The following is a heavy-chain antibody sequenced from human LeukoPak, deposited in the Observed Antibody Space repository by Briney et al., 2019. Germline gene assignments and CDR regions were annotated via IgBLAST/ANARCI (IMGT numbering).Heavy chain of an antibody. J-gene: IGHJ4*02. D-gene: IGHD2-15*01. Sequence: PGGSLRLSCAASGFTFSSYSMNWVRQAPGKGLEWVSSISSSSSYIYYADSVKGRFTISRDNAKNSLYLRMNSLRAEDTAVYYCARDYIGDIVVVVAANAFDYWGQGTLDTVCS. CDR1: GFTFSSYS. V-gene: IGHV3-21*01. CDR2: ISSSSSYI. CDR3: ARDYIGDIVVVVAANAFDY.